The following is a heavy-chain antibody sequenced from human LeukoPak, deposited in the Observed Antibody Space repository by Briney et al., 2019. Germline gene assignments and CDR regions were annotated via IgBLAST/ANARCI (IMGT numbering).Heavy chain of an antibody. Sequence: ASVKVSCKASGYTFTGYYMHWVRQAPGQGLEWMGWINPNSGGTNYAQKFQGRVTMTRDTSISTAYLQWSSLKASDTAMYYCGRLGEYNWNYVGYWGQGTLVTVSS. D-gene: IGHD1-20*01. V-gene: IGHV1-2*02. CDR2: INPNSGGT. CDR1: GYTFTGYY. J-gene: IGHJ4*02. CDR3: GRLGEYNWNYVGY.